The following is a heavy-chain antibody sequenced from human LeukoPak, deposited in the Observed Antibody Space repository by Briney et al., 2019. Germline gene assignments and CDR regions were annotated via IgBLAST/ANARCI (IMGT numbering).Heavy chain of an antibody. D-gene: IGHD1-26*01. CDR3: ARDRRYSGSYPLAY. J-gene: IGHJ4*02. CDR1: AFTFSDYY. CDR2: ISSSGNIL. Sequence: PGGSLRLSCAASAFTFSDYYMSWIRQAPGKGLEWVSSISSSGNILYYVDSVKGRFTISRDNAKNSLYLQMNSLRAEDTAVYYCARDRRYSGSYPLAYWGQGTLVTVSS. V-gene: IGHV3-11*01.